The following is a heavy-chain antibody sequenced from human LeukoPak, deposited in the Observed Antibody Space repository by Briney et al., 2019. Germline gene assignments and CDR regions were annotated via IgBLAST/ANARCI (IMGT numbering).Heavy chain of an antibody. CDR3: AGNNFYYFAY. CDR2: LYYTGSI. J-gene: IGHJ4*02. V-gene: IGHV4-39*01. Sequence: SETLSLTCTVSGVSISSGTSYWGWIRQPPGKRLEWIGSLYYTGSIYHNPSLKSRVTISVETSKNQFSLKVTSVTADDTAVYYCAGNNFYYFAYWGQGSLVTVSS. D-gene: IGHD5-24*01. CDR1: GVSISSGTSY.